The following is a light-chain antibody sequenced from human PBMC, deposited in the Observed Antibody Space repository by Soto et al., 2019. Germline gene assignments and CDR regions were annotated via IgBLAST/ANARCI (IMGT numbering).Light chain of an antibody. CDR3: CLYAVSSTYV. Sequence: QSALTQAASVSGSPGQSITISCTGTSSDVGSYNLVSWYQQHPGKAPKLMIYEGSKRPSGVSNRFSGSKSGNTASLTISGLQAEDEADYYCCLYAVSSTYVFGTGTQLTVL. J-gene: IGLJ7*01. CDR1: SSDVGSYNL. CDR2: EGS. V-gene: IGLV2-23*01.